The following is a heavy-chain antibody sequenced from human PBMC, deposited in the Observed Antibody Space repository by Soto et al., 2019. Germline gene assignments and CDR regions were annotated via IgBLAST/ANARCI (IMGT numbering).Heavy chain of an antibody. CDR2: INPNSGGP. CDR1: GYTFTDYY. D-gene: IGHD1-1*01. Sequence: GASVNVSCKASGYTFTDYYIHWLRQAPGQGLQWMGCINPNSGGPISAQKFQARVTMTRDTSIRTAYLELSRLRSDDTAVYYCARGGTTSLEYWGQGTQVNVSS. CDR3: ARGGTTSLEY. V-gene: IGHV1-2*02. J-gene: IGHJ4*02.